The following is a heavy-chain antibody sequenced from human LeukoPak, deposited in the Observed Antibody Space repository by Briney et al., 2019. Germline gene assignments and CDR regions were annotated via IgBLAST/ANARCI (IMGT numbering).Heavy chain of an antibody. Sequence: GGSLRLSCAASRFTFSSYAMSWVRQAPGKGLEWVSAISGSGGSTYYADSVKGRFTISRDNSKNTLYLQMNSLRAEDTAVYYCAKAVVTAIPTYNWFDPWGQGTLVTVSS. CDR3: AKAVVTAIPTYNWFDP. J-gene: IGHJ5*02. D-gene: IGHD2-21*02. CDR2: ISGSGGST. V-gene: IGHV3-23*01. CDR1: RFTFSSYA.